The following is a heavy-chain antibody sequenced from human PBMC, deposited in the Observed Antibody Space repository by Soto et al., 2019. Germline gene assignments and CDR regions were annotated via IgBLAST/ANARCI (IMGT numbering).Heavy chain of an antibody. D-gene: IGHD3-22*01. CDR1: GGSISSYY. J-gene: IGHJ4*02. CDR3: ARVADYYDSSGYQYYFDY. V-gene: IGHV4-59*01. CDR2: IYYSGST. Sequence: PSETLSLTCTVSGGSISSYYWSWIRQPPGKGLERIGYIYYSGSTNYNPSLKSRVTISVDTSKNQFSLKLSSVTAADTAVYYCARVADYYDSSGYQYYFDYWGQGTLVTVSS.